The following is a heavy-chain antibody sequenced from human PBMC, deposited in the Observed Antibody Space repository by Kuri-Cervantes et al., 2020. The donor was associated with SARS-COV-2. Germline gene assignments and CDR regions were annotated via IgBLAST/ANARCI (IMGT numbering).Heavy chain of an antibody. CDR1: GGSISSYY. J-gene: IGHJ2*01. V-gene: IGHV4-4*07. CDR2: IYTSGST. D-gene: IGHD2-2*02. Sequence: GSLRLSCTVSGGSISSYYWSWIRQPAGKGLEWIGRIYTSGSTNYNPSLKSRVTMSVDTSKNQFSLKLSSVTAADTAVYYCARGYIVVVPAAIRRNWYFDLWGRGTLVTVSS. CDR3: ARGYIVVVPAAIRRNWYFDL.